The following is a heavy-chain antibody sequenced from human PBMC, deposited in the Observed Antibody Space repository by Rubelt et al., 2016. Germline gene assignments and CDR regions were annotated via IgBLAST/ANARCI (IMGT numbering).Heavy chain of an antibody. CDR3: ARGGYYDFWSGLSDALDI. D-gene: IGHD3-3*01. CDR2: INHSGST. J-gene: IGHJ3*02. CDR1: GGSFSGYY. Sequence: QVQLQQWGAGLLKPSETLSLTCAVYGGSFSGYYWSWIRQPPGKGLEWIGEINHSGSTNYNPSLKSRVARSVDTSKNQVSRKLSSVTAAGTAVYYCARGGYYDFWSGLSDALDIWGQGTMVTVSS. V-gene: IGHV4-34*01.